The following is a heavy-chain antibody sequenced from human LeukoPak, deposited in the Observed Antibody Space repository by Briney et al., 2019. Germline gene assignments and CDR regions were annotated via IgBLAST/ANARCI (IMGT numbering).Heavy chain of an antibody. Sequence: PGGSLRLSCAASGFTFSSYAMSWVRQAPGKGLEWVSAISGSGGSTYYADSVKGRFTISRDNSKNTLYLQMSSLRAEDTAVYYCAKEGYDSSGYYPRLFDYWGQGTLVTVSS. CDR3: AKEGYDSSGYYPRLFDY. V-gene: IGHV3-23*01. D-gene: IGHD3-22*01. CDR1: GFTFSSYA. CDR2: ISGSGGST. J-gene: IGHJ4*02.